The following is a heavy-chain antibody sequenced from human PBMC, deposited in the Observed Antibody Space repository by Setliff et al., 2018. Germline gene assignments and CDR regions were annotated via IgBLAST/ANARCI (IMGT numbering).Heavy chain of an antibody. Sequence: SETLSLTCAVYGGSFSGYYWSWIRQPPGKGLEWIGEINHSGSTNYNPSLKSRVTISVDTSKNQFSLKLSSVTAADTAVYYCAIYGGYDRGYFDFWGQGTLVTVSS. V-gene: IGHV4-34*01. D-gene: IGHD5-12*01. CDR3: AIYGGYDRGYFDF. CDR1: GGSFSGYY. J-gene: IGHJ4*02. CDR2: INHSGST.